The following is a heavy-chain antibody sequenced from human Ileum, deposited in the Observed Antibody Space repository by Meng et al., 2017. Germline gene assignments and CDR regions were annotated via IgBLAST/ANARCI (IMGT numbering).Heavy chain of an antibody. J-gene: IGHJ4*02. CDR3: ARGWYSSGFHS. CDR2: TFYRSKWND. Sequence: VHLQQSGPGLVKPSQHLSLTCAIAGDSVSSDSGAWNWIRQSPSRGLEWLGRTFYRSKWNDDFAESVKSRITITTDTSKNQFSLQLNSVTPEDTAVYYCARGWYSSGFHSWGQGTLVTVSS. D-gene: IGHD6-19*01. V-gene: IGHV6-1*01. CDR1: GDSVSSDSGA.